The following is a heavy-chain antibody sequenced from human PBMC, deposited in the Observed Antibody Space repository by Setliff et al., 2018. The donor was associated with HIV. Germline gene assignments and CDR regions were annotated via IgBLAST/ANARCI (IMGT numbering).Heavy chain of an antibody. CDR1: GFPFGNYP. V-gene: IGHV3-7*03. J-gene: IGHJ4*02. Sequence: GGSLRLSCTTSGFPFGNYPVTWVRQAPGKGLEWVGSIGSEKYYVDSVKGRFTISRDNGKNSLYLQMNSLRAEDTAVYYCARHYFFDYWGQGTLVTVSS. CDR3: ARHYFFDY. CDR2: IGSEK.